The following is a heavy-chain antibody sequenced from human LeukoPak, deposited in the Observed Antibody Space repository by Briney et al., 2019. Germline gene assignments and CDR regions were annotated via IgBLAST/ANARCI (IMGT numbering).Heavy chain of an antibody. J-gene: IGHJ6*02. CDR1: GYSISGGYY. CDR3: ARPSSSGTYLYYGMDV. D-gene: IGHD1-26*01. Sequence: SETLSLTCTVSGYSISGGYYWGWIRQPPGKGLEWIGSISHSGDTYYNPSLKSRVTISVDTSKNQFSLRLSSVTAADTAMYYCARPSSSGTYLYYGMDVWGQGTTVTVSS. CDR2: ISHSGDT. V-gene: IGHV4-38-2*02.